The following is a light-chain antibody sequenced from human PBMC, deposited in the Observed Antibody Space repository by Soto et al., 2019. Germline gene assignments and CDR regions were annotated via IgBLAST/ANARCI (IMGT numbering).Light chain of an antibody. CDR3: SSYTTSNTYV. J-gene: IGLJ1*01. CDR1: SSDIGVYNY. CDR2: EVN. Sequence: QSALTQPASVSGSPGQSITFSCTGTSSDIGVYNYVSWYQQHPGKAPKLMIYEVNNRPSGVSNRFSGSKSGNTASLTISGLHAEDEADYYCSSYTTSNTYVFGTGTKLTVL. V-gene: IGLV2-14*01.